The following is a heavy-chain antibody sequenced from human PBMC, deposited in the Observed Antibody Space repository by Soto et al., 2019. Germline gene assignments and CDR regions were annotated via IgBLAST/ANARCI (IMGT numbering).Heavy chain of an antibody. J-gene: IGHJ4*02. CDR3: ARDLNSASYYNY. Sequence: QVQLVQSGAEVKKPGASVKVSCKASGYSFTSYGISWVRQAPGQGLEWMGWISTYNGDTNYAQKLQGRLTMTTDTSTRTAYMELRSLRSDDTAVYFCARDLNSASYYNYWGQGTLVTVSS. D-gene: IGHD1-26*01. V-gene: IGHV1-18*01. CDR2: ISTYNGDT. CDR1: GYSFTSYG.